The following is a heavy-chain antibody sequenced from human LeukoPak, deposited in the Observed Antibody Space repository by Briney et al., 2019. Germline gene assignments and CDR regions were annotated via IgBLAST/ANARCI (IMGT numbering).Heavy chain of an antibody. D-gene: IGHD2-2*01. CDR2: IKQDGSEK. CDR1: GFTFSSYW. CDR3: ARAPSTSYYYYGMDV. Sequence: PGGSLRLSCAASGFTFSSYWMSWVRQAPGKGLEWVANIKQDGSEKYYVDSVKGRFTISRDNAKNSLYLQMNSLRAGDTAVYYCARAPSTSYYYYGMDVWGQGTTVTVSS. V-gene: IGHV3-7*01. J-gene: IGHJ6*02.